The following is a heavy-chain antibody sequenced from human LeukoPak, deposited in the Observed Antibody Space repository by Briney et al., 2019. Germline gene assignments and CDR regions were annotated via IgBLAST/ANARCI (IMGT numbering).Heavy chain of an antibody. D-gene: IGHD3-22*01. CDR3: ASTKGHYYDIIGFYY. CDR2: IIPIFGTT. J-gene: IGHJ4*02. CDR1: GYTFTSYG. Sequence: GASVKVSCKASGYTFTSYGISWVRQAPGQGLEWMGWIIPIFGTTNYAQKFQGRVTITTDESTAYMEVSSLRSEETAVYYCASTKGHYYDIIGFYYWGQGTLVTVSS. V-gene: IGHV1-69*05.